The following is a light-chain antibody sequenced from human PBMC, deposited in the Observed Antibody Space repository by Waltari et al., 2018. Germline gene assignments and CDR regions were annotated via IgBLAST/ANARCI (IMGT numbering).Light chain of an antibody. V-gene: IGKV3-20*01. J-gene: IGKJ4*02. Sequence: ESVLMHSLGTLSVFVGGRNTDPCRDSQTITGSVLTWYHQKPGQAPRLLIYGASNRAPGIPDMFSGSGSGTDFTLTISRLEPEDSAVYYCQHHERSVVTFGGGTKVEIK. CDR2: GAS. CDR1: QTITGSV. CDR3: QHHERSVVT.